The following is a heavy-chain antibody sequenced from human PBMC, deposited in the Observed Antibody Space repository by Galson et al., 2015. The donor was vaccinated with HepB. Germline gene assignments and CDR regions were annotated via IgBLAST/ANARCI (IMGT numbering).Heavy chain of an antibody. CDR1: GFTFSSYS. J-gene: IGHJ4*02. CDR3: ARGARGYHDSSGYYGDY. Sequence: SLRLSCAASGFTFSSYSMNWVRQAPGKGLEWVSYISSSSSTIYYADSVKGRFTISRDNAKNSLYLQMNSLRAEDTTVYYCARGARGYHDSSGYYGDYWGQGTLVTVSS. CDR2: ISSSSSTI. D-gene: IGHD3-22*01. V-gene: IGHV3-48*04.